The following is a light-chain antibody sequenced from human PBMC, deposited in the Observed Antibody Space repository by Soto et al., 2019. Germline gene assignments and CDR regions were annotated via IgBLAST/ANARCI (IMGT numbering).Light chain of an antibody. CDR1: QTISSW. V-gene: IGKV1-5*03. CDR2: KAS. J-gene: IGKJ5*01. Sequence: DIQMTQSPSTLSGSVGDRVTITCQASQTISSWLAWYQQKPGKAPKLLIYKASTLKSGVPSRFSGSGSGTSCTLTISSLQPEDFATYYCQQLLSYPITLGQGTRLEIK. CDR3: QQLLSYPIT.